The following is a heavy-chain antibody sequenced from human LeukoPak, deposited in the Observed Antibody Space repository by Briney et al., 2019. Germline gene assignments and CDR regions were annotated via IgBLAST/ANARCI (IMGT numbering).Heavy chain of an antibody. D-gene: IGHD6-6*01. J-gene: IGHJ4*02. CDR2: ISGSSDST. V-gene: IGHV3-23*01. CDR1: GFTFSSYA. CDR3: AKGDSSSSDPRLGYFDY. Sequence: PGGSLRLSCAASGFTFSSYAMSWVRQAPGKGLGWVSGISGSSDSTYYADSVKGRFTISRDNSKNTLYLQMNRLRAEDTAIYYCAKGDSSSSDPRLGYFDYWGQGTLVTVSS.